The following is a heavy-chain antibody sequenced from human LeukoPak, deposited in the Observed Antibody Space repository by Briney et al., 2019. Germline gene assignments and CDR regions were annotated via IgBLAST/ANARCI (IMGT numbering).Heavy chain of an antibody. V-gene: IGHV3-30-3*01. CDR1: GFTFSSYA. Sequence: GGSLRLSCAASGFTFSSYAMHWVRQAPGKGLEWVAVISYDGSNKYYADSVKGRFTISRDNSKNTLYLQMNSLRAEDTAVYYCARPLGGLQQGYLDYGGQGTLVTVSS. CDR2: ISYDGSNK. D-gene: IGHD5-24*01. CDR3: ARPLGGLQQGYLDY. J-gene: IGHJ4*02.